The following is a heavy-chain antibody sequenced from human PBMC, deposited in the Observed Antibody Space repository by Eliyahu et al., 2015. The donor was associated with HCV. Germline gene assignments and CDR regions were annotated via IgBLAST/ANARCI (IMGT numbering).Heavy chain of an antibody. V-gene: IGHV3-21*01. CDR1: GFTFSSYS. D-gene: IGHD3-22*01. J-gene: IGHJ4*02. CDR3: ARQDYDRSGSPFDY. Sequence: EVHLVESGGGLVKPGGSLRLSCAASGFTFSSYSMNWVRQAPGKGLEWVSSISSGGSDIKYADSVKGRFTISRDNAKNSLYLQMNSLRAEDTAVYYCARQDYDRSGSPFDYWGQGTLVTVSS. CDR2: ISSGGSDI.